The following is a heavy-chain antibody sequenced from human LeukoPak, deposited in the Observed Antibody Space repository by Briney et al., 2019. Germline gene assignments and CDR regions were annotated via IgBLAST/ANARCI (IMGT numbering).Heavy chain of an antibody. CDR1: GDSISTSSYY. CDR2: IYYSGST. V-gene: IGHV4-39*01. D-gene: IGHD3/OR15-3a*01. CDR3: VRPSSDTGGLDDY. Sequence: SESLSLTCTVSGDSISTSSYYWGWIRQPPGKGLEWIGNIYYSGSTYYNPSLKSRVTISVDTSKNQFSLTLSSVTAADTAVYYCVRPSSDTGGLDDYWGQGTLVTVSS. J-gene: IGHJ4*02.